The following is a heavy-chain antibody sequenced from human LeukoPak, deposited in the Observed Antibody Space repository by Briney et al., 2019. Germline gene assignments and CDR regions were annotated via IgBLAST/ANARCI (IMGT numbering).Heavy chain of an antibody. CDR2: IRSKAYGGTT. CDR1: GFTFGDYA. D-gene: IGHD1-26*01. V-gene: IGHV3-49*04. J-gene: IGHJ3*02. CDR3: TRDGGVGATTTAFDI. Sequence: GGSLRLSCTASGFTFGDYAMSWVRQAPGKGLEWVGFIRSKAYGGTTEYAASVKGRLTISRDDSKSIAYLQMNSLKTEDTAVYYCTRDGGVGATTTAFDIWGQGTMVTVSS.